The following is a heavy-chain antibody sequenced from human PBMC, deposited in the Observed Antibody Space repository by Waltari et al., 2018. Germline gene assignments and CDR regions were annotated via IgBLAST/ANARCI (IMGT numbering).Heavy chain of an antibody. J-gene: IGHJ4*02. V-gene: IGHV3-7*01. CDR2: IKQDGSEK. CDR3: ARGVWYLYY. CDR1: GFTFMRLW. Sequence: EVQLVESGGGLVQPGGSLSLPCAASGFTFMRLWLSWVRQAPGKGLEWVANIKQDGSEKYYVDSVKGRFTISRDNAKNSLYLQMNSLRAEDTAVYYCARGVWYLYYWGQGTLVTVSS. D-gene: IGHD2-8*01.